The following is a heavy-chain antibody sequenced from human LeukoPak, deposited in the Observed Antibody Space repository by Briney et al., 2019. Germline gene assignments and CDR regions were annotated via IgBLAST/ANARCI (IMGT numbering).Heavy chain of an antibody. CDR1: GGSFSGYY. J-gene: IGHJ4*02. CDR3: ARGRKQWLFDY. Sequence: SETLSLTCAVYGGSFSGYYWSWIRQPPGKGLEWIGEINHSGSTNYNPSLKSRVTISVDTSKNQFSLKLSSVTAADTAVYYCARGRKQWLFDYWGQGTLVTVSS. V-gene: IGHV4-34*01. D-gene: IGHD6-19*01. CDR2: INHSGST.